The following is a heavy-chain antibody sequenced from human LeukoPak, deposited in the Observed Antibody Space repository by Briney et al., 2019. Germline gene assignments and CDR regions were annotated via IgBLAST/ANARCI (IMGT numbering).Heavy chain of an antibody. Sequence: ASVKVSCKASGYNFTGYYMHWVGQAPGRGLEGRGWINPNSGGTNYAQKFQGRVTKTRDTSTGTGFMELSRMRSDDTAVYYCARDRGYSHLRETIVFDYWGQGSLVPVSS. CDR3: ARDRGYSHLRETIVFDY. J-gene: IGHJ4*02. CDR2: INPNSGGT. V-gene: IGHV1-2*02. D-gene: IGHD3-22*01. CDR1: GYNFTGYY.